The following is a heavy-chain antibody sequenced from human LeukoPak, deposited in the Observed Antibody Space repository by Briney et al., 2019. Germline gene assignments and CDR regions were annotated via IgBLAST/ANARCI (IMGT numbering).Heavy chain of an antibody. CDR1: GFTFSSYA. Sequence: GGSLRLSCAASGFTFSSYAMTWVRQAPGKGLEWVSGISGSGGNTYYAASVKGRFTISRDNSKNTLYLQMNSLSAEDTAVYYCAKDRVTMVGTGQIDYWGQGTLVTSPQ. D-gene: IGHD4/OR15-4a*01. CDR3: AKDRVTMVGTGQIDY. V-gene: IGHV3-23*01. CDR2: ISGSGGNT. J-gene: IGHJ4*02.